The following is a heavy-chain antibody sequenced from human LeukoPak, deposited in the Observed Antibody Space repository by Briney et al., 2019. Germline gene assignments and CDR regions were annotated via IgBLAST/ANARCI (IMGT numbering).Heavy chain of an antibody. J-gene: IGHJ6*02. Sequence: PGGSLRLSCAASGFTFSSYAMNWVRRAPGKGLEWVSSISGSAGRTYYADSVKGRFTISRDNSKNTLYLQMSSLRAEDTAVYYCAKDQYSSSWYSHGMDVWGQGTTVTVSS. CDR1: GFTFSSYA. V-gene: IGHV3-23*01. CDR2: ISGSAGRT. D-gene: IGHD6-13*01. CDR3: AKDQYSSSWYSHGMDV.